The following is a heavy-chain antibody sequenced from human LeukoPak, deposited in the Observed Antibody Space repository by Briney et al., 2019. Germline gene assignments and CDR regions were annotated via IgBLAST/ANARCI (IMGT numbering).Heavy chain of an antibody. D-gene: IGHD4-17*01. J-gene: IGHJ5*02. Sequence: GGSLRLSCAASGFTFSSYSMNWVRQVPGKGLEWVSSISSSSSYIYYADSVKGRFTISRDNAKNSLYLQMNSLRAEDTAVYYCARPARGDYVENWFDPWGQGTLVTVSS. V-gene: IGHV3-21*01. CDR2: ISSSSSYI. CDR1: GFTFSSYS. CDR3: ARPARGDYVENWFDP.